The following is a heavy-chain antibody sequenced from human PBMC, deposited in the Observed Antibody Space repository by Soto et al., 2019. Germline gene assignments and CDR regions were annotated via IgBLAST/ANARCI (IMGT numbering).Heavy chain of an antibody. CDR2: IFYSGST. V-gene: IGHV4-59*08. CDR1: GGSISSCY. CDR3: ARRYSSSFDF. D-gene: IGHD6-13*01. Sequence: SETRSLTCTVSGGSISSCYWSWSRQPPGKGLEWIGYIFYSGSTNYNPSLRSRVTISVDTSKNQFSLKLSSVTAADSAVYYCARRYSSSFDFWGQGTLVTVSS. J-gene: IGHJ4*02.